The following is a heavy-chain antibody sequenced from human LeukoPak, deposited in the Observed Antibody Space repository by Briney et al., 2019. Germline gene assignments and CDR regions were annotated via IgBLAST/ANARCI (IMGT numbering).Heavy chain of an antibody. CDR1: GFSLSSNY. V-gene: IGHV3-53*01. CDR3: ARVPPKRPSYFDY. D-gene: IGHD1-1*01. J-gene: IGHJ4*02. CDR2: IYSAGST. Sequence: GGSLRLSCAASGFSLSSNYMSWVRQAPGKGLEWVSIIYSAGSTYYADSVKGRFTIARDNADDTLYLQMNGLRVDDTGVYLCARVPPKRPSYFDYWGQGTLVTVSS.